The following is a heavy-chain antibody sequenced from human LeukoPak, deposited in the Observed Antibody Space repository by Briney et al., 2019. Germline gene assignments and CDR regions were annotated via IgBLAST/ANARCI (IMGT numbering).Heavy chain of an antibody. J-gene: IGHJ3*02. D-gene: IGHD3-22*01. CDR2: IIPIFGTA. CDR1: GGTFSSYA. V-gene: IGHV1-69*05. CDR3: ARGGDSSGYSHGGAFDI. Sequence: GASVKVSCKASGGTFSSYAISWVRQAPGQGLEWMGGIIPIFGTANYAQKFQGRVTITTDESTSTAYMELSSLRAEDTAVYYCARGGDSSGYSHGGAFDIWGQGTMVTVSS.